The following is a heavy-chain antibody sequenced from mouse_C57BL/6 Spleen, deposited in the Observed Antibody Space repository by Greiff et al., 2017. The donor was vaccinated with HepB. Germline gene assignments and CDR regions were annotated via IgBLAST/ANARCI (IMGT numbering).Heavy chain of an antibody. CDR3: TVGLRRGIDY. D-gene: IGHD2-4*01. J-gene: IGHJ2*01. CDR1: GFNIKDDY. Sequence: EVQLQQSGAELVRPGASVKLSCTASGFNIKDDYMHWVKPRPEQGLEWIGWIDPENGDTEYASKFQGKATRTADPSSNTAYLQLSSLPSADTAVYYWTVGLRRGIDYWGQGTTLTVS. CDR2: IDPENGDT. V-gene: IGHV14-4*01.